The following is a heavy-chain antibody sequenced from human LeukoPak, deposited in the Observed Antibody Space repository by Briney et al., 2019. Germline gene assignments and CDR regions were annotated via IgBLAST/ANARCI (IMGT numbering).Heavy chain of an antibody. CDR2: IYHSGST. J-gene: IGHJ4*02. D-gene: IGHD2-2*01. CDR3: ARGTPPGN. Sequence: SETLSLTCAVSGGSISSGGSSWSWIRQPPGKGLEWIGYIYHSGSTYYNPSLKSRVTISVDRSKNQFSLKLSSVTAADTAVYYCARGTPPGNWGQGTLVTVSS. V-gene: IGHV4-30-2*01. CDR1: GGSISSGGSS.